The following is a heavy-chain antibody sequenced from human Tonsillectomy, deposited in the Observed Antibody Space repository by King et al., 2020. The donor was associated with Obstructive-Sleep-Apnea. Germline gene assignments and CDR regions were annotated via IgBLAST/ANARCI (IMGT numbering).Heavy chain of an antibody. D-gene: IGHD2-15*01. V-gene: IGHV3-11*01. CDR2: IGGGGSSI. J-gene: IGHJ6*02. Sequence: VQLVESGGGLVKPGGSLRLSCAASGFTFSDYYMAWIRQAPGKGLEWVSYIGGGGSSIYYADSVKGRFTISRDNAKNSLFLQMPSLRAEDTAVYYCARGLYCRGGRCDYYYGMDVWGQGTTVTVSS. CDR1: GFTFSDYY. CDR3: ARGLYCRGGRCDYYYGMDV.